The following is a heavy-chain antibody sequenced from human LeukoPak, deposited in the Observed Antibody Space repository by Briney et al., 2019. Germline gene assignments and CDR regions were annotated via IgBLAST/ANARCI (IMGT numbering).Heavy chain of an antibody. D-gene: IGHD2-2*01. V-gene: IGHV1-69*13. J-gene: IGHJ5*02. CDR3: AEAHCSSTSCYWFDP. Sequence: SVTVSFKASGGTFSSYAISWVRQAPGQGLEWMGGIIPIFGTANYAQKFQGRVTITADESTSTAYMELSSLRSEDTAVYYCAEAHCSSTSCYWFDPWGQGTLVTVSS. CDR2: IIPIFGTA. CDR1: GGTFSSYA.